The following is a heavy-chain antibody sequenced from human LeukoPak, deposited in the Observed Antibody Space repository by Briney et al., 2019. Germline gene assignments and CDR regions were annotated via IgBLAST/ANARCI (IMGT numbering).Heavy chain of an antibody. J-gene: IGHJ6*03. V-gene: IGHV3-66*01. CDR2: FYRGGST. Sequence: GGSLRLSCAASGFTVSSNYMSWVRQAPGKRLEWVSIFYRGGSTYYADSVKGRFTVSRDNSKNILYLQMNSLRAEDTAVYYCARSQDGSGSYFYYFYIDVWGKGTTV. CDR1: GFTVSSNY. D-gene: IGHD3-10*01. CDR3: ARSQDGSGSYFYYFYIDV.